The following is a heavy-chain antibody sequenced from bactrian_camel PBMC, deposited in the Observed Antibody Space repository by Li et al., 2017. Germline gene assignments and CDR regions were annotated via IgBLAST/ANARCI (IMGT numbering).Heavy chain of an antibody. CDR1: GFDFSDYA. CDR2: INSGGGST. CDR3: AADIVPHSGGYYSTFAY. Sequence: VQLVESGGGSVQPGESLRLSCVASGFDFSDYAMSWVRQAPGKGLEWVSSINSGGGSTDYADSVKDRFTISRDNAKNTLYLEINSLKPEDTAMYYCAADIVPHSGGYYSTFAYWGQGTQVTVS. V-gene: IGHV3S31*01. D-gene: IGHD2*01. J-gene: IGHJ6*01.